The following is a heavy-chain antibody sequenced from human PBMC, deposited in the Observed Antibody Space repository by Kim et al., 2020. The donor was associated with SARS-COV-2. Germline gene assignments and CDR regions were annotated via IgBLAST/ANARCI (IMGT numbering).Heavy chain of an antibody. CDR3: ARVPITMVRGVPYYFDY. Sequence: SETLSLTCAVYGGSFSGYYWSWIRQPPGKGLEWIGEINHSGSTNYNPSLKSRVTISVDTSKNQFSLKLSSVTAADTAVYYCARVPITMVRGVPYYFDYWGQGTLVTVSS. J-gene: IGHJ4*02. CDR1: GGSFSGYY. CDR2: INHSGST. D-gene: IGHD3-10*01. V-gene: IGHV4-34*01.